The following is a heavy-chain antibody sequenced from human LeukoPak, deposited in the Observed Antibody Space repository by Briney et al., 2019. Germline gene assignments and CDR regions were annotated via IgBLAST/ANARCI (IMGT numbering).Heavy chain of an antibody. CDR1: EFSFSSYS. V-gene: IGHV3-21*01. CDR3: AELGITMIGGV. CDR2: ISSSSSWI. D-gene: IGHD3-10*02. Sequence: GGSLRLSCAASEFSFSSYSMNWVRQAPGKGLEWVSSISSSSSWIFYADSVKGRFTISRDNAKKSLFLQMNSLRADDTAVYYCAELGITMIGGVWGKGTTVTISS. J-gene: IGHJ6*04.